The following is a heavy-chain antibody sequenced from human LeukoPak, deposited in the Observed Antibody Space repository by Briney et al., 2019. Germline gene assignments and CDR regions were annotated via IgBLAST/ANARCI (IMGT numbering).Heavy chain of an antibody. V-gene: IGHV1-18*01. CDR2: ISGYNGNT. Sequence: GASVTVSCKTSGYTFTTYGISWVRPAPGQGLEWMGWISGYNGNTNYAQKLQGRVTMTTDTSTSTAHMELRSLRSDDTAVYYCARGGDGHRWGRRFDAFDIWGQGTMVTVSS. J-gene: IGHJ3*02. D-gene: IGHD7-27*01. CDR1: GYTFTTYG. CDR3: ARGGDGHRWGRRFDAFDI.